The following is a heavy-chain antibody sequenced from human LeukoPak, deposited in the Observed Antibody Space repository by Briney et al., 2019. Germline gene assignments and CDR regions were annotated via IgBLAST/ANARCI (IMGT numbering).Heavy chain of an antibody. V-gene: IGHV4-4*07. Sequence: SETLSLTCTVPGGSISSYYWSWIRQPAGRGREWIGRIYTIGSTNYNPSLKSRVTISVDTSKNQFSLKLSSVTAADTAVYYCARDLEGGRYYYYGMDVWGQGTTVTVSS. CDR3: ARDLEGGRYYYYGMDV. J-gene: IGHJ6*02. CDR1: GGSISSYY. CDR2: IYTIGST. D-gene: IGHD1-1*01.